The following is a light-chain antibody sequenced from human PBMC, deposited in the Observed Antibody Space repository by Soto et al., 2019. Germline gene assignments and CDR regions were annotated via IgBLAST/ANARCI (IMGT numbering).Light chain of an antibody. Sequence: AIRMTQSPSSLSASTGDRVTSTCRASQGISSYLAWYQQKPGQAPKLLIYAAYTLQSGVPSRFSGSGSWTDFTLTISGLQSEDFATYYGQQYNSYPVYTFGQGTKLES. CDR2: AAY. V-gene: IGKV1-8*01. J-gene: IGKJ2*01. CDR3: QQYNSYPVYT. CDR1: QGISSY.